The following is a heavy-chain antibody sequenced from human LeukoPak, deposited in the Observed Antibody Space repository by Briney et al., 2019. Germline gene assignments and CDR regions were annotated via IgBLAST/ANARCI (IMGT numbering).Heavy chain of an antibody. D-gene: IGHD4-17*01. CDR3: ARGYGVSDY. Sequence: PGGSLRLPCAASGFTFSSYGMHWVRQAPGKGLEWVAIIWYDGSDKYYADSVKGRFTISRDNSKNTLYLQMNSLRAEDTAVYYCARGYGVSDYWGQGTLVTVSS. CDR1: GFTFSSYG. V-gene: IGHV3-33*01. J-gene: IGHJ4*02. CDR2: IWYDGSDK.